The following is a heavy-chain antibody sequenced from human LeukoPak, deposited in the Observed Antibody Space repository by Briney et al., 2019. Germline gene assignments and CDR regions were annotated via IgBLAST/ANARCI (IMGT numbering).Heavy chain of an antibody. CDR2: ISYDGSNK. CDR3: AKDYWNDGFDY. CDR1: GFTFSSYG. Sequence: PGRSLRLSCAASGFTFSSYGMHRVRQAPGKGLEWVAVISYDGSNKYYADSVKGRFTISRDNSKNTLYLQMNSLRAEDTAVYYCAKDYWNDGFDYWGQGTLVTVSS. V-gene: IGHV3-30*18. D-gene: IGHD1-1*01. J-gene: IGHJ4*02.